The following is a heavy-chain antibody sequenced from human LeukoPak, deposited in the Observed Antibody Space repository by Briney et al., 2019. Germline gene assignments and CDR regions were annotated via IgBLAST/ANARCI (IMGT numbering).Heavy chain of an antibody. J-gene: IGHJ3*02. CDR3: ASTTSYSGSYYRPEGDAFDI. CDR2: ISAYNGNT. CDR1: GYTFTSYG. D-gene: IGHD1-26*01. V-gene: IGHV1-18*01. Sequence: ASVKVSCKASGYTFTSYGISWVRQAPGQGLEWMGWISAYNGNTNYAQKLQGRVTMTTDTSTSTAYMELRSLRSDDTAVYYCASTTSYSGSYYRPEGDAFDIWGQGTMVTVSS.